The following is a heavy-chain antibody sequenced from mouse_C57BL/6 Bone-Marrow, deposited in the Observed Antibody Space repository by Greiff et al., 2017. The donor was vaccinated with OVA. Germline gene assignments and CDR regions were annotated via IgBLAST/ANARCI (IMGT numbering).Heavy chain of an antibody. CDR1: GFTFSSYG. J-gene: IGHJ3*01. CDR2: ISSGGSYT. Sequence: EVKLMESGGDLVKPGGSLKLSCAASGFTFSSYGMSWVRQTPDKRLEWVATISSGGSYTYYPDSVKGRFTIPRDNAKNTLYLHLSCLKSEDTAMYYCARNYGSSFAYWGQGTLVTVSA. D-gene: IGHD1-1*01. CDR3: ARNYGSSFAY. V-gene: IGHV5-6*01.